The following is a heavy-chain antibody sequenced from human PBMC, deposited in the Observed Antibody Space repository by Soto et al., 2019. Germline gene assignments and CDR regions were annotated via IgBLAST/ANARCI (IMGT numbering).Heavy chain of an antibody. D-gene: IGHD3-9*01. CDR1: GYTFTSYG. CDR3: AITQIDAGHFTFYY. V-gene: IGHV1-18*01. J-gene: IGHJ4*02. Sequence: QVPLVQSGAEVKKPGASVKVSCKASGYTFTSYGISWVRQAPGQELEWMGWISAYIGNTNYAQKLQGRVTMTTGTSTSTAYLELKCLISVDTAVYYCAITQIDAGHFTFYYWGQRTRVTVSS. CDR2: ISAYIGNT.